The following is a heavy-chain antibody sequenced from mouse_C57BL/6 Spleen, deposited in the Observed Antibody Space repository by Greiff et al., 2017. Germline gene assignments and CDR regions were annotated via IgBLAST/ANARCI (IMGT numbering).Heavy chain of an antibody. V-gene: IGHV1-50*01. CDR1: GYTFTSYW. D-gene: IGHD1-1*01. Sequence: QVQLQQPGAELVKPGASVKLSCKASGYTFTSYWMQWVKQRPGQGLEWIGEIDPSDSYTNYNQKVKGKATLTVDTSSSTAYMQLRSLTSEDSAVYYGASLYYYGSSAYVLTGAGYFDYWGQGTTLTVSS. J-gene: IGHJ2*01. CDR2: IDPSDSYT. CDR3: ASLYYYGSSAYVLTGAGYFDY.